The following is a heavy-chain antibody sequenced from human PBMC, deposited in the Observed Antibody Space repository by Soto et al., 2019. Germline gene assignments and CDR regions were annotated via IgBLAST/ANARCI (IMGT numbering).Heavy chain of an antibody. V-gene: IGHV3-23*01. J-gene: IGHJ6*02. CDR1: GFPFSSYA. D-gene: IGHD5-18*01. Sequence: GGSLRLSCAGSGFPFSSYAMSWVRQAPEKGLEWVSALSDSGVSPYYADSVKGRFTISRDNSKNTLYLQMDSLRVEDTALYYCAKMTSDSYGRNYGMDVWGQGTTVTVSS. CDR2: LSDSGVSP. CDR3: AKMTSDSYGRNYGMDV.